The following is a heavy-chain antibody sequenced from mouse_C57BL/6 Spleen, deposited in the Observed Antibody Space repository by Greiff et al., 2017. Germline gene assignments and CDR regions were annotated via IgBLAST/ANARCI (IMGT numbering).Heavy chain of an antibody. J-gene: IGHJ3*01. CDR1: GYSFTSGYY. CDR3: ARDQGDSNYFGWLDY. D-gene: IGHD2-5*01. Sequence: VQLQQSGPGLVKPSQSLSLTCSVSGYSFTSGYYWNWIRRFPGNLLEWVGYISYDGSNNYNQSLKNQISITRDTSKNQFFLKLNSVTTDDTATYYCARDQGDSNYFGWLDYWGQGTPVTVSA. V-gene: IGHV3-6*01. CDR2: ISYDGSN.